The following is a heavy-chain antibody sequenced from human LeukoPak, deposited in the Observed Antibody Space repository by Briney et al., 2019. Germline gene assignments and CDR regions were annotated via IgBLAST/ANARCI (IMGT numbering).Heavy chain of an antibody. J-gene: IGHJ5*02. CDR1: GFTFSSYG. Sequence: GGSLRLSCAASGFTFSSYGMHWVRQAPGKGLEWVAVIWYDGSNKYYADSVEGRFTISRDNSKNTLYLQMNSLRAEDTAVYYCAREYALLWFGEIRVFDPWGQGTLVTVSS. V-gene: IGHV3-33*01. CDR3: AREYALLWFGEIRVFDP. D-gene: IGHD3-10*01. CDR2: IWYDGSNK.